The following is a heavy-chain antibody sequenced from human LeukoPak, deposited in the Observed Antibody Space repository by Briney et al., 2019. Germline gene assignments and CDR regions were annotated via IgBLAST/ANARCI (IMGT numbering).Heavy chain of an antibody. Sequence: GGSLRLSCAASGFTFSSYGMHWVRQAPGKGLEWVSSISSSSSYIYYADSVKGRFTISRDNAKSSLYLQMNSLRAEDTAVYYCARTYYYDTSAYYGYWGQGTLVTVSS. CDR3: ARTYYYDTSAYYGY. CDR2: ISSSSSYI. D-gene: IGHD3-22*01. J-gene: IGHJ4*02. CDR1: GFTFSSYG. V-gene: IGHV3-21*01.